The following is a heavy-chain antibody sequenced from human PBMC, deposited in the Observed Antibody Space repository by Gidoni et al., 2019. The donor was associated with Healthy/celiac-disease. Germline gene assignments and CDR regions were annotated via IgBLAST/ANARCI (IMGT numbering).Heavy chain of an antibody. V-gene: IGHV3-7*04. D-gene: IGHD6-19*01. CDR1: GLTFSSYW. Sequence: EVQLVESGGGLVQPGGSLRLSCAASGLTFSSYWMSWVRQAPGKGLEWVANIKQDGSEKYYVDSVKVRFTISRDNAKNSLYLQMNSLRAEDTDVYYCAREQWLVLTWGQGTLVTVSS. CDR2: IKQDGSEK. CDR3: AREQWLVLT. J-gene: IGHJ5*02.